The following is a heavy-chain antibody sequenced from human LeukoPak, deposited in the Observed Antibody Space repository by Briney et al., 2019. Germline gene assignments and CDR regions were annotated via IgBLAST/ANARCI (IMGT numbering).Heavy chain of an antibody. CDR2: IYYSGST. CDR3: ARSEGDSYGYLYY. D-gene: IGHD5-18*01. Sequence: PSETLSLTCTVSGGSISSSSYYWGWIRQPPGKGLEWIGSIYYSGSTHYNPSLKSRVTISVDTSKNQFSLKLSSVTAADTAVYYCARSEGDSYGYLYYWGQGTLVTVSS. V-gene: IGHV4-39*07. J-gene: IGHJ4*02. CDR1: GGSISSSSYY.